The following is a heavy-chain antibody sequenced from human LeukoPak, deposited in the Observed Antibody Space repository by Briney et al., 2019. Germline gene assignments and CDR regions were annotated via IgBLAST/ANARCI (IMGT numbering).Heavy chain of an antibody. CDR1: GYTFTSYY. CDR2: INPSGGST. J-gene: IGHJ6*04. CDR3: ARDVHCSGGSCYYYGMDV. V-gene: IGHV1-46*01. Sequence: ASVKVSCMASGYTFTSYYMHWVRQAPGQGLEWMGVINPSGGSTSYAQKFQGRVTMTRDTSTSTVYMELSSLRSEDTAVYYCARDVHCSGGSCYYYGMDVWGKGTTVTVSS. D-gene: IGHD2-15*01.